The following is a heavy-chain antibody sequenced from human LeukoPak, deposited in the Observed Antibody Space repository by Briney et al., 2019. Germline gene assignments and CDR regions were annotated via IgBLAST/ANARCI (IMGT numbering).Heavy chain of an antibody. J-gene: IGHJ4*02. CDR2: ISGSGGSA. CDR1: GFTFSSFE. V-gene: IGHV3-23*01. Sequence: GGSLRLSCAASGFTFSSFEMSWVRQAPGKGLEWVSAISGSGGSAYYADSVKGRFTTSRDNSRNSLSLQMNSLRAEDTALYYCAKTGYSSGWYRIWDYWGQGTLVTVSS. CDR3: AKTGYSSGWYRIWDY. D-gene: IGHD6-19*01.